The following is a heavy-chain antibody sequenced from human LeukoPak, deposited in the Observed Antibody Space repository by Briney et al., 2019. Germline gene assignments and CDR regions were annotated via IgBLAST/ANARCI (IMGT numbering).Heavy chain of an antibody. J-gene: IGHJ4*02. V-gene: IGHV3-23*01. CDR3: AKYAMREIFFGDY. CDR2: ISAGATRT. CDR1: GFSFNNYA. D-gene: IGHD3-3*01. Sequence: GGSLRLSCVASGFSFNNYAMSWVRQAPGKGLEWVSGISAGATRTYYAGSVKGRFTISRDNSMNTLYLHMNSLRAEDTAVYYCAKYAMREIFFGDYWGQGTLVAVSS.